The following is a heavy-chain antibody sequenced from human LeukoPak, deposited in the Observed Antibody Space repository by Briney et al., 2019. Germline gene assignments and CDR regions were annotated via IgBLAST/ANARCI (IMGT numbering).Heavy chain of an antibody. V-gene: IGHV4-4*07. CDR1: GGSIRSY. CDR2: MYGSGST. J-gene: IGHJ5*02. D-gene: IGHD3-10*01. Sequence: SETLSLTCTVSGGSIRSYWSWIRQPAGKGLEWIGRMYGSGSTDYNPSLKSRVTMSIDTSKNQFPLNLISVTAADTAVYYCARDSGTTGEVKFDPWGQGTLVTVSS. CDR3: ARDSGTTGEVKFDP.